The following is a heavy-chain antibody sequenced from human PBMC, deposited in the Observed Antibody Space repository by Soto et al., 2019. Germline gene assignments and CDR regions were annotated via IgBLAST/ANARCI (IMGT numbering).Heavy chain of an antibody. CDR2: IYPGDSDT. D-gene: IGHD2-2*01. Sequence: GQSLKVPWKDSGQSFTSYWIGCVRKMPGKGLEWMGIIYPGDSDTRYSPSFQGQVTISADKSISTAYLQWSSLKASDTAMYYCARYNRPGPAAPPGEDYWGQGTLVTVSS. CDR1: GQSFTSYW. J-gene: IGHJ4*02. V-gene: IGHV5-51*01. CDR3: ARYNRPGPAAPPGEDY.